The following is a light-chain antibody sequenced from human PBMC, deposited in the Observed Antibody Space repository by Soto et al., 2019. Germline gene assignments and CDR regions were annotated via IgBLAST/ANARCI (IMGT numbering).Light chain of an antibody. Sequence: VMTQSPTTLSVSPGERATLSCRASHSVGSNLAWYQQNPGQAPRLLIYGASTRATGVPARFSGSGSATQFPLTISSLQSEDFGFYYCQQYKQWPVAFGGGTKVEIK. CDR1: HSVGSN. CDR2: GAS. CDR3: QQYKQWPVA. V-gene: IGKV3-15*01. J-gene: IGKJ4*01.